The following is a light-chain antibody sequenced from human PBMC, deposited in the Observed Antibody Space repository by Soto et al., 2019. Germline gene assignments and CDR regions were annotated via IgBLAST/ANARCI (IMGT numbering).Light chain of an antibody. CDR1: QIVATN. CDR3: QQYYQWGLS. V-gene: IGKV3D-15*01. J-gene: IGKJ4*01. Sequence: VMTQSPANVSVSPGEGVTLFCRASQIVATNLALYQLKPGQAPRLLIYSSSTRATVIPATFSGSGSGTQFSLTISSLQPGDSAVYYCQQYYQWGLSFGGGTKVDIK. CDR2: SSS.